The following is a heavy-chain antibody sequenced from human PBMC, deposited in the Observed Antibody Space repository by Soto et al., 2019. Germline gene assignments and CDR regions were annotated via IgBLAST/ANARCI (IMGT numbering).Heavy chain of an antibody. CDR3: ARKMTSAWPPDY. Sequence: GGSLRLSCAASGFIFSNYGMHWVRQAPGKGLEWVAVISYIESNKYYADSVRGRFTISRDNSKNTLYLQMNSLRSEDTAVYYCARKMTSAWPPDYWGQGTLVTVSS. V-gene: IGHV3-30*03. CDR1: GFIFSNYG. CDR2: ISYIESNK. D-gene: IGHD6-19*01. J-gene: IGHJ4*02.